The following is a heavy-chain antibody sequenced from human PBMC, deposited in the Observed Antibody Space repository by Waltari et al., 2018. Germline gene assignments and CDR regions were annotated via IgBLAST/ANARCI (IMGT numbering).Heavy chain of an antibody. CDR3: ARVGRAVDGTFDH. D-gene: IGHD3-16*01. CDR1: GYILPGHG. V-gene: IGHV1-3*01. Sequence: QVQLVQSGAEVTKPGASVTVSCKASGYILPGHGIHWVRQAPGQGLEWMGWINVATGKTQYSQKLQGRVTISRDTSASTVYMELSGLRPEDTAVYYCARVGRAVDGTFDHWGQGTLVTVSS. J-gene: IGHJ4*02. CDR2: INVATGKT.